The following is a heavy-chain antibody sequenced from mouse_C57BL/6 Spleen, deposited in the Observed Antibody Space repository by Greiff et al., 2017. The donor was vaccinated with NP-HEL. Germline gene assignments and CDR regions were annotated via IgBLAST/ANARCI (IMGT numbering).Heavy chain of an antibody. CDR2: IYPGDGDT. CDR1: GYAFSSYW. V-gene: IGHV1-80*01. D-gene: IGHD1-1*01. J-gene: IGHJ2*01. CDR3: ARSRVTTVVYFDY. Sequence: VQLQQSGAELVKPGASVKISCKASGYAFSSYWMNWVKQRPGKGLEWIGQIYPGDGDTNYNGKFKGKATLTADKSSSTAYMQLSSLTSEDSAVYFCARSRVTTVVYFDYWGQGTTLTVSS.